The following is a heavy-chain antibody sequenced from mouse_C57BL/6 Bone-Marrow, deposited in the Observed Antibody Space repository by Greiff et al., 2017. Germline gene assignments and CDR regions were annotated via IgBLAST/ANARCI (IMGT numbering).Heavy chain of an antibody. CDR1: GFTFSSYA. CDR3: ARGGLRRVRFFAY. V-gene: IGHV5-4*03. Sequence: DVMLVESGGGLVKPGGSLKLSCAASGFTFSSYAMSWVRQTPEKRLEWVATISDGGSYTYYPDNVKGRFTISRDNAKNNLYLQMSHLKSEDTAMYYCARGGLRRVRFFAYWGQGTLVTVSA. J-gene: IGHJ3*01. CDR2: ISDGGSYT. D-gene: IGHD2-4*01.